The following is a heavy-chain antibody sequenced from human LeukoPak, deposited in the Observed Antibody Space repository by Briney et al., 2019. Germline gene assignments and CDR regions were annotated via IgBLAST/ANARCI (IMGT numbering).Heavy chain of an antibody. V-gene: IGHV3-23*01. CDR1: GFTFSSYA. J-gene: IGHJ4*02. D-gene: IGHD6-19*01. CDR3: AKDGRYSSGSPFHY. Sequence: GGSLRLSCAASGFTFSSYAMSWVRQAPGKGLEWVSAISGSGGSTYYADSVKGRFIISRDNSKNTLYLQMNSLRAEDTAVYYCAKDGRYSSGSPFHYWGQGTLVTVSS. CDR2: ISGSGGST.